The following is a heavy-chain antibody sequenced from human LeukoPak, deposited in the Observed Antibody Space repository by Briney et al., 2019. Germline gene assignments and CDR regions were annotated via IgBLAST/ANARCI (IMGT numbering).Heavy chain of an antibody. D-gene: IGHD1-14*01. CDR3: AVGDNPGALDY. V-gene: IGHV3-74*01. Sequence: PGGSLRLSCAASGFTFSNYWMHWVRHAPGKGLVWVSRISNDASSTTYADSVKGRFAISRDNTKNTLYLQMNSLRAEDTAVYYCAVGDNPGALDYWGQGTLVTVSS. CDR2: ISNDASST. J-gene: IGHJ4*02. CDR1: GFTFSNYW.